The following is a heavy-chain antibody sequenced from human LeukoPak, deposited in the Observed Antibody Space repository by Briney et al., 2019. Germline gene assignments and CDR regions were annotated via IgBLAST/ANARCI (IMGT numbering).Heavy chain of an antibody. CDR3: AKDGGRSWYNWFDP. CDR2: INHSGST. J-gene: IGHJ5*02. Sequence: PSETLSLTCAVYGGSFSAYYWSWIRQPPGKGLEWIGEINHSGSTNYNPSLKSRVTISVDTSKNQFSLKLSSVTAADTAVYYCAKDGGRSWYNWFDPWGQGTLVTVSS. D-gene: IGHD6-13*01. V-gene: IGHV4-34*01. CDR1: GGSFSAYY.